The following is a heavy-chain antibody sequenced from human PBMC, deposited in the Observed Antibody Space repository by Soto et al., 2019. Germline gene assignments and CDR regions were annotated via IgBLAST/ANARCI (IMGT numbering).Heavy chain of an antibody. Sequence: GGSLRLSCAASGFTFSSYAMSWVRQAPGKGLEWVSIISGSGDSTYYADSVKGRFTISRDNSKNTLYLQMNSLRAEDTAVYYCAKRTTGWYFDLWGRGTLVTVSS. CDR3: AKRTTGWYFDL. CDR2: ISGSGDST. J-gene: IGHJ2*01. CDR1: GFTFSSYA. V-gene: IGHV3-23*01.